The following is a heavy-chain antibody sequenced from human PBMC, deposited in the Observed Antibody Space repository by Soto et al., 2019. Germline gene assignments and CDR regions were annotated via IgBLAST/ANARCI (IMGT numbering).Heavy chain of an antibody. J-gene: IGHJ4*02. CDR2: INPSGGST. CDR3: TLIEVVSNFDY. CDR1: GYTFTSYY. V-gene: IGHV1-46*01. Sequence: ASVKVSCKASGYTFTSYYMHWVRQAPGQGLEWMGIINPSGGSTSYAQKFQGRVTMTRDASTSTVYMELSSLRSEDTAVYYCTLIEVVSNFDYWGQGTLVTVSS. D-gene: IGHD3-3*01.